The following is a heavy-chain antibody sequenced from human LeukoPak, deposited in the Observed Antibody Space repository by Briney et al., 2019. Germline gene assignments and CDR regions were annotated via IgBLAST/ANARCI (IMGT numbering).Heavy chain of an antibody. Sequence: GGSLRLSCTASGFTFGDYAMSWVRQAPVKGLEWVANIKQDGSAKYYVDSVKGRFTISRDNAKNSVHLQMNSLRAEDTAVYYCARRRLKGKFGDDSYWYFDLWGRGTLVSVSS. CDR1: GFTFGDYA. CDR2: IKQDGSAK. CDR3: ARRRLKGKFGDDSYWYFDL. J-gene: IGHJ2*01. V-gene: IGHV3-7*01. D-gene: IGHD4-17*01.